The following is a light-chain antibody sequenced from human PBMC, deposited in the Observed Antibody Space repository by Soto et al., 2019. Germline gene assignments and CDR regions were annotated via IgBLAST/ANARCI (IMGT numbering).Light chain of an antibody. Sequence: VVMTQSPLSLAVTLGQTASISCRSSQSLVSSDGLTYFNWFHQRPGQSPRRLIYKVSNRDSGVPDRFTGSGSGTDFTLTISRVEAEGVGIYYCMQGSHWATFGQGTKLEIK. CDR1: QSLVSSDGLTY. J-gene: IGKJ2*01. CDR3: MQGSHWAT. V-gene: IGKV2-30*01. CDR2: KVS.